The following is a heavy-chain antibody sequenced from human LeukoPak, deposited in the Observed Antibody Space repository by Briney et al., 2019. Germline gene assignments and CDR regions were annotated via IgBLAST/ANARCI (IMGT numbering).Heavy chain of an antibody. CDR1: GFTFSSYA. CDR3: AREASKNFWSGYLFDY. CDR2: IKQDGSEK. J-gene: IGHJ4*02. Sequence: GGSLRLSCAASGFTFSSYAMSWVRQAPGKGLEWVANIKQDGSEKYYVDSVKGRFTISRDNAKNSLYLQMNSLRAEDTAVYYCAREASKNFWSGYLFDYWGQGTLVTVSS. V-gene: IGHV3-7*01. D-gene: IGHD3-3*01.